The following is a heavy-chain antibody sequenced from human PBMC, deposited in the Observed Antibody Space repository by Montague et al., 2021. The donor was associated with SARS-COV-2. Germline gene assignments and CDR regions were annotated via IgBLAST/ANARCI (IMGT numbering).Heavy chain of an antibody. CDR1: GFTFSTSW. CDR3: AAWNGDYNS. V-gene: IGHV3-7*01. Sequence: SLRLSCAASGFASGFTFSTSWLNWVRQTPGKGLEWVANVSPDGSQKTSVDSLKGRFTISRDNAKKSLYLQMNSLRAEDTAIYYCAAWNGDYNSWGQGTLVTVSS. D-gene: IGHD4-17*01. J-gene: IGHJ4*02. CDR2: VSPDGSQK.